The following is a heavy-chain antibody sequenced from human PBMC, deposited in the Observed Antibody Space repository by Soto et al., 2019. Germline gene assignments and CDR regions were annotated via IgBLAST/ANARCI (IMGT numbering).Heavy chain of an antibody. CDR3: ARDCYYGAGRKYYYGMDV. D-gene: IGHD3-10*01. CDR1: GGSISSGGYY. CDR2: IYYSGST. J-gene: IGHJ6*02. V-gene: IGHV4-31*03. Sequence: QVQLQESGPGLVKPSQTLSLTCTVSGGSISSGGYYWSWIRQHPGKGLEWIGYIYYSGSTYYNPSLKSRDTISVDTYKNQFPLKLSSVKAADTAVYYRARDCYYGAGRKYYYGMDVWGQGTTVTFSS.